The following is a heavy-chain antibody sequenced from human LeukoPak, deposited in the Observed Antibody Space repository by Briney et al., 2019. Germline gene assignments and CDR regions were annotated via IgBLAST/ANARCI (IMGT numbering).Heavy chain of an antibody. Sequence: ASVKISCKASGYTFTGYYMHWVRQAPGQGLEWMGWINPNSGGTNYAQKFQGRVTMTRDTSISTAYMELSRLRSDDTAVYYCARVGLRLSQGMDVWGQGTTVTVSS. J-gene: IGHJ6*02. CDR1: GYTFTGYY. CDR2: INPNSGGT. D-gene: IGHD3/OR15-3a*01. V-gene: IGHV1-2*02. CDR3: ARVGLRLSQGMDV.